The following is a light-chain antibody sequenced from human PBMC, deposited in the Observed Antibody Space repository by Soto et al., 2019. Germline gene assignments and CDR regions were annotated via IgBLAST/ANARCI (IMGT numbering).Light chain of an antibody. Sequence: DIVMTQSPDSLAVSLGERATINCKSSQSVLYSSNNKNYLAWYQQKPGQPPKLLIYWASTREHGVPDRFSGSGSGTDFTLTISSLQAEDVAVYYCQQYYCSRWTFGQGTKVEIK. CDR1: QSVLYSSNNKNY. CDR3: QQYYCSRWT. V-gene: IGKV4-1*01. J-gene: IGKJ1*01. CDR2: WAS.